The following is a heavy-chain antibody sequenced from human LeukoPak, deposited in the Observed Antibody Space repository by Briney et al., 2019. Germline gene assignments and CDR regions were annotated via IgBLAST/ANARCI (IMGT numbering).Heavy chain of an antibody. CDR1: GGIFTDYA. Sequence: SVKVSCKASGGIFTDYAIIWVRQAPGQGLEWLGRIVPVLDIANYAQKFQGRVTITTDESTSTAYMELSSLRSEDTAVYYCARVQVEMATITEWYFDLWGRGTLVTVSS. CDR3: ARVQVEMATITEWYFDL. CDR2: IVPVLDIA. J-gene: IGHJ2*01. D-gene: IGHD5-24*01. V-gene: IGHV1-69*04.